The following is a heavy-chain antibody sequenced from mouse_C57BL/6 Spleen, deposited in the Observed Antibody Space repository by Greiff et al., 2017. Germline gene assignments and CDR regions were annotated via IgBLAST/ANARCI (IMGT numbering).Heavy chain of an antibody. CDR2: FNPYNGVT. CDR3: AREGITTVVADY. D-gene: IGHD1-1*01. V-gene: IGHV1-20*01. Sequence: VQLKESGPELVKPGASVKISCKASGYSFTGYFMNWVMQSHGKSLEWIGCFNPYNGVTFYNQKFKGKATLTVDKSSSTAQMELRSLTSEDSALYYCAREGITTVVADYWGQGTTLTVSS. CDR1: GYSFTGYF. J-gene: IGHJ2*01.